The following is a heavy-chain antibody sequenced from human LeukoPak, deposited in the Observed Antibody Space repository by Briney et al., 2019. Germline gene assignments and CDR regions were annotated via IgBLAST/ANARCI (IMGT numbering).Heavy chain of an antibody. CDR3: ARAPNPAENDY. V-gene: IGHV3-21*01. CDR2: ISSSSSYI. Sequence: GGSLRLSCAASGFTFSSYSMNWVRQAPGKGLEWVSSISSSSSYIYYADSVKGRFTISRDNARNSLYLQMNSLRAEDTAVYYCARAPNPAENDYWGQGTLVTVSS. J-gene: IGHJ4*02. CDR1: GFTFSSYS. D-gene: IGHD2-8*01.